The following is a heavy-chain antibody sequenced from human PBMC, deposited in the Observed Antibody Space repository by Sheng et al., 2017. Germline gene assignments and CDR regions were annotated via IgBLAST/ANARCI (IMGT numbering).Heavy chain of an antibody. CDR1: GFTFSSYG. Sequence: EVQLVESGGGLVQPGGTLRLSCAASGFTFSSYGMSWVRQAPGKGLEWVSAISGSGGSTYYADSVKGRFTISRDNSKNTLYLQMNSLRAEDTAVYYCAKGLYRYYDFWSGSRPGAFDIWGQGTMVTVSS. CDR3: AKGLYRYYDFWSGSRPGAFDI. J-gene: IGHJ3*02. CDR2: ISGSGGST. D-gene: IGHD3-3*01. V-gene: IGHV3-23*04.